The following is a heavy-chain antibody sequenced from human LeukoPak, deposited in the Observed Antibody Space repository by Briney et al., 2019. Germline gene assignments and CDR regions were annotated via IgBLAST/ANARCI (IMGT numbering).Heavy chain of an antibody. V-gene: IGHV4-34*01. CDR3: ARGGGHRSGGYRGSPWFAP. J-gene: IGHJ5*02. CDR1: GGSFSGYY. CDR2: INHSGST. Sequence: SETLSLTCAVYGGSFSGYYWSWIRQPPGKGLEWIGEINHSGSTNYNPSLKSRVTISVDTSKNQFSLKLSSVTAADTAVYYCARGGGHRSGGYRGSPWFAPWGKETWVTVPP. D-gene: IGHD6-19*01.